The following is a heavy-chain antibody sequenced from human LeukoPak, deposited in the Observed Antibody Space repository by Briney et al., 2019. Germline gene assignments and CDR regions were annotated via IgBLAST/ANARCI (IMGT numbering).Heavy chain of an antibody. V-gene: IGHV4-34*01. Sequence: SETLSLTCAVYGGSFSGYYWSWIRQPQGKGLEWIGEINHSGSTNYNPSLKSRVTISVDTSKNQFSLKLSSVTAADTAVYYCARFGSTSYYLKDWFDPWGQGTLVTVSS. D-gene: IGHD2-2*01. CDR2: INHSGST. J-gene: IGHJ5*02. CDR1: GGSFSGYY. CDR3: ARFGSTSYYLKDWFDP.